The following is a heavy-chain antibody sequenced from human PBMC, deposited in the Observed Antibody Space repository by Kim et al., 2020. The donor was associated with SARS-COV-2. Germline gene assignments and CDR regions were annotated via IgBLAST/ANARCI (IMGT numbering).Heavy chain of an antibody. J-gene: IGHJ4*02. CDR3: ARAPGSGYYSFDY. CDR2: IKQDGSEK. V-gene: IGHV3-7*01. CDR1: GFTFSSYW. Sequence: GGSLRLSCAASGFTFSSYWMSWVRQAPGKGLEWVANIKQDGSEKYYVDSVKGRFTISRDNAKNSLYLQMNSLRAEDTALYYCARAPGSGYYSFDYWGQGTLVTVSS. D-gene: IGHD3-22*01.